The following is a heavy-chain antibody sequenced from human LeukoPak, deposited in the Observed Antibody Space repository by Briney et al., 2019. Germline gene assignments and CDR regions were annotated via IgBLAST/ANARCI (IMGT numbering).Heavy chain of an antibody. CDR2: IYDSGRA. Sequence: PSQTLSLTCAVSGGSISTGGYSWSWIRQPPGQTLEWIGYIYDSGRAYYNPSLKSRVTISMNTSSNHFSLKLRSVTAADSGVYYCVRDIYDEYNWGQGTLVTVSS. CDR3: VRDIYDEYN. V-gene: IGHV4-30-4*07. CDR1: GGSISTGGYS. D-gene: IGHD3-16*01. J-gene: IGHJ4*02.